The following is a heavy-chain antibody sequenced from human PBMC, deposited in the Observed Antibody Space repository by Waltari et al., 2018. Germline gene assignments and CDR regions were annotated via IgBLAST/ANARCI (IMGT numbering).Heavy chain of an antibody. CDR2: IYYSGST. D-gene: IGHD6-6*01. Sequence: QVQLQESGPGLVKPSQTLSLTCTVSGGSISSGGYYWSWIRQHPGKGLEWIGYIYYSGSTYYNPSLKSRVTISVDTSKNQFSLKLSSVTAADTAVYYCARDRGGMIAAPYYFDYWGQGTMVTVSS. V-gene: IGHV4-31*03. CDR3: ARDRGGMIAAPYYFDY. J-gene: IGHJ4*03. CDR1: GGSISSGGYY.